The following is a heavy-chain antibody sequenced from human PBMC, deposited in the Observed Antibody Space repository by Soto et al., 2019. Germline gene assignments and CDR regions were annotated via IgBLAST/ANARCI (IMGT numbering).Heavy chain of an antibody. CDR1: GFNFRTYW. D-gene: IGHD3-16*01. J-gene: IGHJ4*02. Sequence: EVQLVESGGGLVQPGGSLRLSCAASGFNFRTYWMHWVRQAPGKGLVWVSRINTDGSIRSYADPVKGRFTISRDNAKNTLYLQMNSLRVDDTAVYYCVRDVLRWGQGTLVTVSS. V-gene: IGHV3-74*01. CDR3: VRDVLR. CDR2: INTDGSIR.